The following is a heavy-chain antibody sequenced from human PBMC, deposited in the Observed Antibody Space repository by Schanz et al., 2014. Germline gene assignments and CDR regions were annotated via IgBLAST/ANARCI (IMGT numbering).Heavy chain of an antibody. D-gene: IGHD2-2*01. J-gene: IGHJ4*02. CDR3: ARAARRTRVVPLYFDY. CDR2: INHGGST. Sequence: QVQLQQWGAGLLKPSETLSLTCAVYGGSFSGYYWSWIRQPPGKELEWIAEINHGGSTNYNPSLKSRVTISVDTSKNQFSLKLRSVTAADTAVYYCARAARRTRVVPLYFDYWGQGTLVTVSS. CDR1: GGSFSGYY. V-gene: IGHV4-34*02.